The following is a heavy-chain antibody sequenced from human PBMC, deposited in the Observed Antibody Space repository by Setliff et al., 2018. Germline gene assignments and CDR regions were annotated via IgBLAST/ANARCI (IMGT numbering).Heavy chain of an antibody. V-gene: IGHV4-34*01. J-gene: IGHJ6*03. CDR3: ARKRFYYYYYYMDV. Sequence: SETLSLTCAVYGGSFSGYYWSWIRQPPGKGLEWIGEINHSGSTNYNPSLKSRVTISVDTSKDQFSLKRSSVTAADTAVYYCARKRFYYYYYYMDVWGKGTTVTVSS. CDR1: GGSFSGYY. CDR2: INHSGST.